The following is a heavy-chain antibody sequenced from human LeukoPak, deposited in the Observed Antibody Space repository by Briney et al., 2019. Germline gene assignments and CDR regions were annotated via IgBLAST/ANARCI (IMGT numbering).Heavy chain of an antibody. Sequence: GASVKVSCKASGYTFTSYDINWVRQATGQGLEWMGWMNPNSGNTGYAQKFQGRVTITTDESTSTAYMELSSLRSEDTAVYYCAREGTTVTTPDYWGQGTLVTVSS. V-gene: IGHV1-8*03. J-gene: IGHJ4*02. CDR2: MNPNSGNT. D-gene: IGHD4-17*01. CDR1: GYTFTSYD. CDR3: AREGTTVTTPDY.